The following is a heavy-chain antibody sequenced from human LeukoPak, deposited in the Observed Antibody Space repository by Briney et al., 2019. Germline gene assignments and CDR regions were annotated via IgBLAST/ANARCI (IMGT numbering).Heavy chain of an antibody. Sequence: ASVKVSCKASGYTFTSYDINWVRQATGQGLEWMGWMNPDSGNTGYAQKFQGRVTTTRNTSISTAYMELSSLRSEDTAVYYCARVQDTRDFDYWGQGTLVTVSS. CDR3: ARVQDTRDFDY. V-gene: IGHV1-8*01. D-gene: IGHD2-2*01. J-gene: IGHJ4*02. CDR2: MNPDSGNT. CDR1: GYTFTSYD.